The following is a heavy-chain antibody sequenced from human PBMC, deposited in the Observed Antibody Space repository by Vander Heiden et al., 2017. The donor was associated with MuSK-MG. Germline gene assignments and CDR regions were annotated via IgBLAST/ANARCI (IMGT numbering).Heavy chain of an antibody. CDR3: AKDGDTAMVNYYYYYGMDV. Sequence: EVQLVESGGGVVQPGGSLRLSCAASGFPFDDYAMHWVRQAPGKGLEWVSPISGDGGSTYYADSVKGRFTISRDNSKNSLYLQMNSLRTEDTALYYCAKDGDTAMVNYYYYYGMDVWGQGTTVTVSS. V-gene: IGHV3-43*02. D-gene: IGHD5-18*01. CDR1: GFPFDDYA. J-gene: IGHJ6*02. CDR2: ISGDGGST.